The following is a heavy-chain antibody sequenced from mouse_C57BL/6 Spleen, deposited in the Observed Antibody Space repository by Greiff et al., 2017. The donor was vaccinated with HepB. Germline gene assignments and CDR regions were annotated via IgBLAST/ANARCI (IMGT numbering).Heavy chain of an antibody. J-gene: IGHJ4*01. V-gene: IGHV7-3*01. D-gene: IGHD1-1*01. CDR3: ARDYYGSSYGYSMDY. CDR2: IRNKANGYTT. Sequence: EVQLVESGGGLVQPGGSLSLSCAASGFTFTDYYMSWVRQPPGKALEWLGFIRNKANGYTTEYSASVKGRFTISRDNSQSILYLQMNALRAEYSATYYYARDYYGSSYGYSMDYWGQGTSVTVSS. CDR1: GFTFTDYY.